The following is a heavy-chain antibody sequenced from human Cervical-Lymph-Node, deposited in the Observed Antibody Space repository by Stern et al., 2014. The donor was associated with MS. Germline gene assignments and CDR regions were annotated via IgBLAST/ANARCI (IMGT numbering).Heavy chain of an antibody. V-gene: IGHV1-69*01. J-gene: IGHJ4*02. D-gene: IGHD3-22*01. Sequence: QVQLVQSGAEVKKPGSSVKVSCKASGGTFSSYAISWVRQAPAQGLEWMAGLLPIFGTANYAQKFQGRVTMTADESTSTAYMELSSLRSEDTAVYYCARERGASWLLPYFDYWGQGTLVTVSS. CDR1: GGTFSSYA. CDR3: ARERGASWLLPYFDY. CDR2: LLPIFGTA.